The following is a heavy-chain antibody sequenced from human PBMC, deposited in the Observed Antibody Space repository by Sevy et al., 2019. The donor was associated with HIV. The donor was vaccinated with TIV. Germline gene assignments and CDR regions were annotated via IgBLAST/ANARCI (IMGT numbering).Heavy chain of an antibody. D-gene: IGHD2-2*01. J-gene: IGHJ5*02. CDR2: ISSSGSTI. CDR3: AYQLLFRGIDP. V-gene: IGHV3-48*03. CDR1: GFTFSSYE. Sequence: GGSLRLSCAASGFTFSSYEMNWVRQAPGKGLEWVSYISSSGSTIYDADSVKGRFTISRDNAKNSLYLQMNSLRAEDTAVYYCAYQLLFRGIDPWGQGTLVTVSS.